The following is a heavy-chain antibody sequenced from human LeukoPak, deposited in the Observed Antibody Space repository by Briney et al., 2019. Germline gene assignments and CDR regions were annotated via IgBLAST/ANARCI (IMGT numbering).Heavy chain of an antibody. V-gene: IGHV3-30*02. CDR3: AKGGQRWLQFFDY. CDR1: GFTFSSYA. D-gene: IGHD5-24*01. Sequence: GGSLRLSCAASGFTFSSYAMSWVRQAPGKGLEWVAFIRYDGSNKYYADSVKGRFTISRDNSKNTLYLQMNSLRAEDTAVYYCAKGGQRWLQFFDYWGQGTLVTVSS. J-gene: IGHJ4*02. CDR2: IRYDGSNK.